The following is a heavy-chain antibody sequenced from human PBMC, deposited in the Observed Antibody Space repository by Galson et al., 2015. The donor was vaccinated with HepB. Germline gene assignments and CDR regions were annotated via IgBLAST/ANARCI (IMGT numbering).Heavy chain of an antibody. D-gene: IGHD2-2*01. CDR1: GFTFSSYG. Sequence: SLRLSCAASGFTFSSYGMHWVRQAPGKGLEWVAVISYDGSNKYYADSVKGRFTISRDNSKNTLYLQMNSLRAEDTAVYYCAKDSFVVVPAAIDYWGQGTLVTVSS. V-gene: IGHV3-30*18. CDR3: AKDSFVVVPAAIDY. J-gene: IGHJ4*02. CDR2: ISYDGSNK.